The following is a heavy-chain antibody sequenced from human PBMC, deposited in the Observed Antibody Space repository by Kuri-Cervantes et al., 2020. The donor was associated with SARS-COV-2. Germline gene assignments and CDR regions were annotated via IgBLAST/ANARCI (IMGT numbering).Heavy chain of an antibody. J-gene: IGHJ5*02. CDR3: AKPATVTTRYWFDP. CDR1: GFTFSSYW. D-gene: IGHD4-11*01. CDR2: ISGSGGST. Sequence: GGSLRLSCAASGFTFSSYWMSWARQAPGKGLEWVSAISGSGGSTYYADSVKGRFTISRDSSKNTLYLQMNSLRAEDTAVYYCAKPATVTTRYWFDPWGQGTLVTVSS. V-gene: IGHV3-23*01.